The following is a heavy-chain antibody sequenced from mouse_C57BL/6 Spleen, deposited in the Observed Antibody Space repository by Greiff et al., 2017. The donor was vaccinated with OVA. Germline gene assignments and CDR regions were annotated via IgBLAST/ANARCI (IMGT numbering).Heavy chain of an antibody. D-gene: IGHD4-1*01. CDR1: GYSITSGYD. Sequence: VQLKESGPGMVKPSQSLSLTCTVTGYSITSGYDWHWIRHFPGNKLEWMGYISYSGSTNYNPSLKSRISITHDTSKNHFFLKLNSVTTEDTATYYCARGELTGTVDYWGQGTTLTVSS. CDR2: ISYSGST. J-gene: IGHJ2*01. V-gene: IGHV3-1*01. CDR3: ARGELTGTVDY.